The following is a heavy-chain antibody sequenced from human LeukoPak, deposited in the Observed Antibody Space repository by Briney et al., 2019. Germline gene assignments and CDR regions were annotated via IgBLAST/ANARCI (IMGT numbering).Heavy chain of an antibody. CDR2: INHSGST. Sequence: PSETLSLTCAVYGGSFSGYYWSWIRQPPGKGLEWIGEINHSGSTNYNPSLKSRVTISVDTSKNQFSLKLSSVTAADTAVYYCARHSGLYYGSGSFSYYMDVWGKGTTVTISS. J-gene: IGHJ6*03. CDR3: ARHSGLYYGSGSFSYYMDV. V-gene: IGHV4-34*01. D-gene: IGHD3-10*01. CDR1: GGSFSGYY.